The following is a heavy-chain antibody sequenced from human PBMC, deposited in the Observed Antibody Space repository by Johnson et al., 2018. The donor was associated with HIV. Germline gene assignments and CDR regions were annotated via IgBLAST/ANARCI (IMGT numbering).Heavy chain of an antibody. Sequence: MLLVESGGGVVQPGRSLRLSCAASGFTFSDYYMSWIRQAPGKGLEWVSVIYSGGSTFYADSVKGRFTISRDNSKNTLYLQMNTLRAEDTALYYCARVGYGVLLWFGVDDAFDIWGQGTMVTVSS. CDR1: GFTFSDYY. CDR3: ARVGYGVLLWFGVDDAFDI. V-gene: IGHV3-66*01. CDR2: IYSGGST. D-gene: IGHD3-10*01. J-gene: IGHJ3*02.